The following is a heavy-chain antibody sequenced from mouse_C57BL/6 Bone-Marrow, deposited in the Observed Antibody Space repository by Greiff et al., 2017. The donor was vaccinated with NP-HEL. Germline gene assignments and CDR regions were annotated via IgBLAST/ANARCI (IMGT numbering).Heavy chain of an antibody. J-gene: IGHJ4*01. CDR2: IDPSDSYT. CDR3: AREGFHYYAMDY. Sequence: QVQLQQPGAELVMPGASVKLSCKASGYTFTSYWMHWVKQRPGQGLEWIGEIDPSDSYTNYNQKFKGKSTLTVDKSSSTAYMQLSILTSEDSAVYYCAREGFHYYAMDYWGQGTSVTVSS. CDR1: GYTFTSYW. V-gene: IGHV1-69*01.